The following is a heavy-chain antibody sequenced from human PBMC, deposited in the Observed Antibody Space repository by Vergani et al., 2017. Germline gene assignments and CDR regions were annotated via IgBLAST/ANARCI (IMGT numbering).Heavy chain of an antibody. J-gene: IGHJ4*02. V-gene: IGHV4-59*01. Sequence: QVQLQESGPGLVKPSETLSLTCTVSGGSISSYYWSWIRQPPGKGLEWIGYIYYSGSTHNSPSLKSRVTISVDTSKNQFSLKLRSVTAADTAVYYCARGYDSSPFDYWGQGTLVTVSS. D-gene: IGHD3-22*01. CDR3: ARGYDSSPFDY. CDR1: GGSISSYY. CDR2: IYYSGST.